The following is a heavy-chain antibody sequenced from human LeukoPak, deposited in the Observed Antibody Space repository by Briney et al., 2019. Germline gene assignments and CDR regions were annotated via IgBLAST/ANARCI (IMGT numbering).Heavy chain of an antibody. J-gene: IGHJ3*02. CDR2: IIPIFGTA. Sequence: GASVKVSCKASGGTFSSYAISWVRQAPGQGLEWMGGIIPIFGTANYAQKFQGRVTITADESTSTAYMELSSLRSEDTAVYYCAGFTYYYDSSGLGGAFDIWGQGTMVTVSS. CDR3: AGFTYYYDSSGLGGAFDI. V-gene: IGHV1-69*13. CDR1: GGTFSSYA. D-gene: IGHD3-22*01.